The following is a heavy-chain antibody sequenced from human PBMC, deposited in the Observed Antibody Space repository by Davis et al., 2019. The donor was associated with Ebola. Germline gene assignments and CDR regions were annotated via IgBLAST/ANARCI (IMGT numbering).Heavy chain of an antibody. Sequence: GGSLRLSCAASGFTFSSYAMSWVRRAPGKGLEWVSAISGSGGSTYYADSVKGRFTISRDNSKNTLYLQMNSLRAEDTAVYYCAKSPVVVVAAREPFDYWGQGTLVTVSS. CDR2: ISGSGGST. V-gene: IGHV3-23*01. J-gene: IGHJ4*02. CDR3: AKSPVVVVAAREPFDY. CDR1: GFTFSSYA. D-gene: IGHD2-15*01.